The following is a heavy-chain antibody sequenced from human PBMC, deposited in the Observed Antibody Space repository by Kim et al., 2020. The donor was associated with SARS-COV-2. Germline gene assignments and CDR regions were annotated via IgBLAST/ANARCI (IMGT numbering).Heavy chain of an antibody. Sequence: GGSLRLSCVASGLTFSNYWMNWVRQAPGKGLEWVANMNQDGGGKWYADSVKGRFTVSRDNAKNSLYLQMNTLGAEDTALYYCTTGTTYWGQGIRVTAS. V-gene: IGHV3-7*05. CDR3: TTGTTY. J-gene: IGHJ1*01. CDR2: MNQDGGGK. CDR1: GLTFSNYW.